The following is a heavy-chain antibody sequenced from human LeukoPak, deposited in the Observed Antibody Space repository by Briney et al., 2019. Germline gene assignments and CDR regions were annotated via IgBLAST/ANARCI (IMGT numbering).Heavy chain of an antibody. CDR2: IIPIFGTA. Sequence: ASVKVSCKASGGTFSSYAISWVRQAPGQGLEWMGGIIPIFGTANYAQKFQGRVTITADKSTSTAYMELSSLRSEDTAVYYCARDDIVATVFDYWGQGTLVTVSS. CDR1: GGTFSSYA. V-gene: IGHV1-69*06. D-gene: IGHD5-12*01. J-gene: IGHJ4*02. CDR3: ARDDIVATVFDY.